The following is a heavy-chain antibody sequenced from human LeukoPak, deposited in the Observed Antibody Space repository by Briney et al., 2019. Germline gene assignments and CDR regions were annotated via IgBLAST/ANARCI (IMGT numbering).Heavy chain of an antibody. CDR3: AKTLGSSGWYYFDY. CDR2: TVSRGTT. CDR1: GFTFTSDA. J-gene: IGHJ4*02. V-gene: IGHV3-23*01. D-gene: IGHD6-19*01. Sequence: GGSLRLSCVASGFTFTSDAMNWVRQAPGKGLEWVSSTVSRGTTQYADSVKGRFTVSRDTSKNTLYLQMNSLRADDTAVYYCAKTLGSSGWYYFDYWGQGTLVTVSS.